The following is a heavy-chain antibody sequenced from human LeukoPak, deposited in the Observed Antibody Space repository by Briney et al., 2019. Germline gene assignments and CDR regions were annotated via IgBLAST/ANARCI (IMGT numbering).Heavy chain of an antibody. D-gene: IGHD6-13*01. J-gene: IGHJ4*02. CDR3: ASGAFGAAAARPLDY. CDR1: GFTFSSYG. CDR2: ISYDGSNK. Sequence: GGSLRLSCAASGFTFSSYGMHWVRQAPGKGLEWVAVISYDGSNKYYADSVKGRFTISRDNAKNSLYLQMNSLRAEDTAVYYCASGAFGAAAARPLDYWGQGTLVTVSS. V-gene: IGHV3-30*03.